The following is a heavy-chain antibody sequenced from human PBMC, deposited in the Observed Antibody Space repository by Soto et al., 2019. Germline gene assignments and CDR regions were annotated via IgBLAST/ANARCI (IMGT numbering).Heavy chain of an antibody. CDR1: GGSISSSSYY. CDR2: IYYSGST. Sequence: PSETLSLTCTVSGGSISSSSYYWGWIRQPPGKGLEWIGSIYYSGSTYYNPSLKSRVTISVDTSKNQFSLKLSSVTAADTAVYYCARHTGAVAVAGRWFDPWGQGTLVTV. V-gene: IGHV4-39*01. CDR3: ARHTGAVAVAGRWFDP. J-gene: IGHJ5*02. D-gene: IGHD6-19*01.